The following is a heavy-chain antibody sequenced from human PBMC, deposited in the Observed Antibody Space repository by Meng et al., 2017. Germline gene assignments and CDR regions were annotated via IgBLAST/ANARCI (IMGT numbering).Heavy chain of an antibody. V-gene: IGHV4-61*01. CDR2: IAYGWSH. CDR1: GSSVSVGSPY. CDR3: ARTRGDYYFDY. D-gene: IGHD3-16*01. J-gene: IGHJ4*02. Sequence: QVAVHGPGPGPVWASGTPAPTGTFSGSSVSVGSPYWSWFRQAPRKGLEWIGYIAYGWSHSYHPSLRSRVTISVDTSNNQFSLKLSSVTAADTAVFYCARTRGDYYFDYWGQGTLVTVSS.